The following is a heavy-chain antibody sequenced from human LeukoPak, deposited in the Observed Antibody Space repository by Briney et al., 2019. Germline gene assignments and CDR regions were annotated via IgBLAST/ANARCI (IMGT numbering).Heavy chain of an antibody. CDR1: GFTFSSYG. D-gene: IGHD3-22*01. J-gene: IGHJ4*02. CDR2: IRYDGSNK. V-gene: IGHV3-30*02. Sequence: GGSLRLSCAASGFTFSSYGMHWVRQAPGKGLEWVAFIRYDGSNKYYADSVKGRFTISRDSSKNTLYLQMNSLRAEDTAVYYCAKAGYRYYDSSGYFDYWGQGTLVTVSS. CDR3: AKAGYRYYDSSGYFDY.